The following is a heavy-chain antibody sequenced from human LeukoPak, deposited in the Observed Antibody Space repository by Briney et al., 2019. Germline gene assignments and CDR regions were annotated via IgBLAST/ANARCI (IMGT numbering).Heavy chain of an antibody. CDR3: ARDLGMRRGYSYGLDY. CDR1: GGSISSSSYF. D-gene: IGHD5-18*01. CDR2: IYYSGST. Sequence: SETLSLTCTVSGGSISSSSYFWGWIRQPPGKGLEWIGSIYYSGSTYYNPSPKSRVTISVDTSKKQFSLKLSSVTAADTAVYYCARDLGMRRGYSYGLDYWGQGTLVTVSS. J-gene: IGHJ4*02. V-gene: IGHV4-39*07.